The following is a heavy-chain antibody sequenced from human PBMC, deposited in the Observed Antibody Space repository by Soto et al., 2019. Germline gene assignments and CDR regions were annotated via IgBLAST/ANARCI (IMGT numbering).Heavy chain of an antibody. CDR1: GFTVSSNY. Sequence: PGGSLRLSCAASGFTVSSNYMSWVRQAPGKGLEWVSVIYSGGSTYYADSVKGRFTISRDNSKNTLYLQMNSLRAGDTAVYYCARDQHSSSWYYDYWGQGTLVTVSS. CDR2: IYSGGST. J-gene: IGHJ4*02. CDR3: ARDQHSSSWYYDY. D-gene: IGHD6-13*01. V-gene: IGHV3-53*01.